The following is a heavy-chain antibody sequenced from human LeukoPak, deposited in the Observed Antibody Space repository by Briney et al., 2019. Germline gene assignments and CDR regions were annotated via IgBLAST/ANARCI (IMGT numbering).Heavy chain of an antibody. J-gene: IGHJ4*02. D-gene: IGHD2-2*02. CDR1: GGTFSSYA. V-gene: IGHV1-69*13. CDR2: IIPIFGTA. CDR3: ARDYFPYCSSTSCYTGY. Sequence: SVKVSCKASGGTFSSYAISWVRQAPGQGLEWMGGIIPIFGTANYAQKFQGRVTITADESTSTAYMELSSLRSEDTAVYYCARDYFPYCSSTSCYTGYWGQGTLVTVSS.